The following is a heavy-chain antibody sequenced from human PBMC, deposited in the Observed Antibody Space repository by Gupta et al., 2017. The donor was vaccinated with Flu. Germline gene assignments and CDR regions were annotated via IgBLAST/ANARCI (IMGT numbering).Heavy chain of an antibody. Sequence: GQVVASGGGWGQSGGSLRLAGAASGFTFSDADVRCVRPARGKGREGVSFISSSGFPDYTDAVKARFTIYSNNAQNPVYLQLDSLRAEDTAFYYWSRGHWDSWGQGTLVTVSS. CDR2: ISSSGFP. CDR3: SRGHWDS. CDR1: GFTFSDAD. V-gene: IGHV3-69-1*02. J-gene: IGHJ4*02. D-gene: IGHD1-1*01.